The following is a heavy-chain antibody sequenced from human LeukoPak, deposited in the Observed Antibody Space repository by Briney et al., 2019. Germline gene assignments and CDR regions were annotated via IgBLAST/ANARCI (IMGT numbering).Heavy chain of an antibody. V-gene: IGHV1-8*01. CDR3: ARVAGSWRQPRALGI. Sequence: GASVKVSCKASGYTFTSYDINWVRQATGQGLEWMGWMNPNSGNTGYAQKFQGRVTMTRNTSISTAYMELSNLRSEDTAVYYCARVAGSWRQPRALGIWGQGTMVTVSS. CDR1: GYTFTSYD. CDR2: MNPNSGNT. J-gene: IGHJ3*02. D-gene: IGHD1-26*01.